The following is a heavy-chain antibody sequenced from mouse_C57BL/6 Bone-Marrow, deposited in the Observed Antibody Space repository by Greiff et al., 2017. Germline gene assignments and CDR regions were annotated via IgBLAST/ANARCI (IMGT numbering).Heavy chain of an antibody. Sequence: VQLQQPGAELVMPGASVKLSCKASGYTFTSYWMHWVKQRPGQGLEWIGEIDPSDSYTNYNQKFKGKSTLPVDKSSSTAYLQLSSLTSEDSAVXYCAREDYYGSPWCCDYWGKGTTLTVSA. V-gene: IGHV1-69*01. CDR2: IDPSDSYT. J-gene: IGHJ2*01. D-gene: IGHD1-1*01. CDR1: GYTFTSYW. CDR3: AREDYYGSPWCCDY.